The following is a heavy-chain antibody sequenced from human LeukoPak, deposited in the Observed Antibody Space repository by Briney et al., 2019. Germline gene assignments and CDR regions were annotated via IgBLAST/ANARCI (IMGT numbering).Heavy chain of an antibody. D-gene: IGHD3-10*01. CDR1: GFTFSSYL. CDR3: ARDQTMVRGVIIDGFDY. V-gene: IGHV3-7*01. Sequence: GGSLRLSCAASGFTFSSYLMSWVRQAPGKGLEWVANIKQDGSEKYYVDSVKGRFTISRDNAKNSLYLQMNSLRAEDTAVYYCARDQTMVRGVIIDGFDYWGQGTLVTVSS. CDR2: IKQDGSEK. J-gene: IGHJ4*02.